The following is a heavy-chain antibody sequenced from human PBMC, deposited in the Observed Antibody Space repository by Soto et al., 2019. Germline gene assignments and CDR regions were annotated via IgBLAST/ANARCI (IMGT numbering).Heavy chain of an antibody. CDR2: IIPIVETP. Sequence: QVQLVQSGAEVKKPGSSMKVSCKASGGTFNSYDINWVRQAPGQGLEWMAGIIPIVETPKYAQKFQGRVTITADESTNTVYMELSSLRSEDTAMYYCARLSRPNYYDTSGFFKDNWFDPWGQGTLVTVSS. CDR1: GGTFNSYD. D-gene: IGHD3-22*01. V-gene: IGHV1-69*01. CDR3: ARLSRPNYYDTSGFFKDNWFDP. J-gene: IGHJ5*02.